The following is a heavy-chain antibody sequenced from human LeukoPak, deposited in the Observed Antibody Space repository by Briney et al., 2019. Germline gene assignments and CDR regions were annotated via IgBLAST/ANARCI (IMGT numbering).Heavy chain of an antibody. J-gene: IGHJ2*01. Sequence: SQTLSLTCTVSGGSISSGDYYWSWIRQPPGKGLEWIVYIYYSGSTYYNPSSKSRVTISVDTSKNQFFLKLSSVTAADTAVYYCARDYYDSSGYAGWYFDLWGRGTLVTVSS. CDR1: GGSISSGDYY. CDR3: ARDYYDSSGYAGWYFDL. V-gene: IGHV4-30-4*01. D-gene: IGHD3-22*01. CDR2: IYYSGST.